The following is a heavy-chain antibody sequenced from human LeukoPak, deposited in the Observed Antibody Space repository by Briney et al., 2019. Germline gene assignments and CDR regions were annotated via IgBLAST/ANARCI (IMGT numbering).Heavy chain of an antibody. D-gene: IGHD3-3*01. CDR3: ARGIRMPHKDRFGVVILKGLYYFVS. CDR2: MNPNSDDT. Sequence: GASVKVSCKAYGYTFTTYDIHWVRQATGQGLEWMGWMNPNSDDTDYAQKFQGRVTMTKNTSVTTAYMELRSLRSEDTAVYDCARGIRMPHKDRFGVVILKGLYYFVSWGQGTLVTVSS. J-gene: IGHJ4*02. CDR1: GYTFTTYD. V-gene: IGHV1-8*01.